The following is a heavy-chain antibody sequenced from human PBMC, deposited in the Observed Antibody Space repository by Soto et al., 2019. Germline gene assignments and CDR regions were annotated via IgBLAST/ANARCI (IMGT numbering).Heavy chain of an antibody. CDR3: ARGRGALTVVSNWFDP. J-gene: IGHJ5*02. CDR1: GFNFEDYA. CDR2: INWNGGIT. D-gene: IGHD2-15*01. V-gene: IGHV3-9*01. Sequence: EGFGFNFEDYAMHWIRQAPGKGLEWVSGINWNGGITGYADSVKGRFTVSRDNANNSLHLEMSSLKTEDTALYYCARGRGALTVVSNWFDPWGQGTLVTVSS.